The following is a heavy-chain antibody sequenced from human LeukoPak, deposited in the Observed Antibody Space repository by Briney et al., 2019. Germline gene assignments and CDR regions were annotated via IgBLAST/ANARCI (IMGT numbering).Heavy chain of an antibody. CDR3: AKGSYYDSSGSFYFDY. CDR2: INQDGSER. CDR1: EFIFSTYW. V-gene: IGHV3-7*03. J-gene: IGHJ4*02. D-gene: IGHD3-22*01. Sequence: GGSLRLSCTASEFIFSTYWMSWVRQAPGKGLEWVANINQDGSERYYVDSVKGRFTISRDNARNSLYLQMNNLRAEDTAAYYCAKGSYYDSSGSFYFDYWGQGTLVTVSS.